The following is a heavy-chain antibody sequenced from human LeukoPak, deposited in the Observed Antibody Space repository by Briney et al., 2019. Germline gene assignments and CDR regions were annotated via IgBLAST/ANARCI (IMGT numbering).Heavy chain of an antibody. V-gene: IGHV4-39*01. CDR3: ARLPNYGDWFDP. CDR2: IYYSGST. D-gene: IGHD3-16*01. CDR1: GGSISSSTSN. Sequence: PSETLSLTCTVSGGSISSSTSNWGWIRQPPGKGLEWIGSIYYSGSTYYNPSLKSRVTISVDTSKNQFSLKLSAVTAADTAVYYCARLPNYGDWFDPWGQGTLVTVSS. J-gene: IGHJ5*02.